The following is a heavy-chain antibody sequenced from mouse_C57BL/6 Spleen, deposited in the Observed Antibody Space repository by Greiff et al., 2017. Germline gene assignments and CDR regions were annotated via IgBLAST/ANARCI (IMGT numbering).Heavy chain of an antibody. D-gene: IGHD1-1*02. CDR3: ARYYDYFDY. Sequence: EVQRVESGGGLVKPGGSLKLSCAASGFTFSDYGMHWVRQAPEKGLEWVAYISSGSSTIYYADPVKGRFTISRDNAKNTLFLQMTSLRSEDTAMYYCARYYDYFDYWGQGTTLTVSS. V-gene: IGHV5-17*01. CDR2: ISSGSSTI. CDR1: GFTFSDYG. J-gene: IGHJ2*01.